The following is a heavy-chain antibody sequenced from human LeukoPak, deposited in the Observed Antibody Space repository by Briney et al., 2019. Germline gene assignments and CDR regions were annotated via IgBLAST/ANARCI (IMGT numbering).Heavy chain of an antibody. CDR3: ARGPAAVHP. V-gene: IGHV4-34*12. D-gene: IGHD6-13*01. CDR1: GYSLTNHY. CDR2: VLHTGST. J-gene: IGHJ5*02. Sequence: SETLSLTCAIHGYSLTNHYWIWIRQPPGKGLEWIAEVLHTGSTNCNPSFKSRVTVSVDTSKNQFFLNLTSVTVADTAAYYCARGPAAVHPWGRGILVTVSS.